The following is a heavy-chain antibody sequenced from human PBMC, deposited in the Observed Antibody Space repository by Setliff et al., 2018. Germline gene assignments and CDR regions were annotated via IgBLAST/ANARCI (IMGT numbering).Heavy chain of an antibody. CDR2: ISGSGSDT. CDR3: ARDGNNWNDLDY. CDR1: GFNPRAYA. V-gene: IGHV3-23*01. J-gene: IGHJ4*01. D-gene: IGHD1-20*01. Sequence: GGSLRLSCAASGFNPRAYAMSWVRQAPGKRLEWVSSISGSGSDTYSADSVQGRFTISRDNAKNSLYLQMNSLRVEDTALYYCARDGNNWNDLDYWGHGTLVTVSS.